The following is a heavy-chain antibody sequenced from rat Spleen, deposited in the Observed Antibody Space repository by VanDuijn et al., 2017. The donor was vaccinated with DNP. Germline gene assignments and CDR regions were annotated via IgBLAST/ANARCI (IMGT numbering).Heavy chain of an antibody. CDR2: ISYEGSKT. CDR3: ARGSGSYYWYFDF. J-gene: IGHJ1*01. CDR1: GFTFSDYN. D-gene: IGHD5-1*01. Sequence: EVQLVESGGGLVEPGRSLKVSCAASGFTFSDYNMAWVRQAPKKGLEWVATISYEGSKTYYGDSVKGRFTISRDNAKSTLYLQMDSLRSEDTATYYCARGSGSYYWYFDFWGPGTMVTVSS. V-gene: IGHV5-7*01.